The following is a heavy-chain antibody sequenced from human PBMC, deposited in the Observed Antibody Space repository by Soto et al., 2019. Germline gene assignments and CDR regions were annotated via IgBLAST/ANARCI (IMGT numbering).Heavy chain of an antibody. D-gene: IGHD3-16*02. J-gene: IGHJ6*02. Sequence: ASGCFCCQVSAYTFSSSGISWVRQSLGQGLEWMGWISAYNSNTNSAQKLQGRDTMTTDTSTSTAYMELRSLRSEDTAVYYCARVPATDDYVWGSYRFDYYYYGMDVRCQGTTVTVSS. V-gene: IGHV1-18*01. CDR2: ISAYNSNT. CDR3: ARVPATDDYVWGSYRFDYYYYGMDV. CDR1: AYTFSSSG.